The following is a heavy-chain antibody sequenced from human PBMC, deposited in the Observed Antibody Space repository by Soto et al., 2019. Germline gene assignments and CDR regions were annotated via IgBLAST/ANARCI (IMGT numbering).Heavy chain of an antibody. CDR3: AKVSGYDFWSGPMGNYYYYMDV. CDR1: GFTFSSYA. D-gene: IGHD3-3*01. V-gene: IGHV3-23*01. CDR2: ISGSGGST. J-gene: IGHJ6*03. Sequence: GGSLRLSCAASGFTFSSYAMSWVRQAPGKGLEWVSAISGSGGSTYYADSVKGRFTISRDNSKNTLYLQMNSLGAEDTAVYYCAKVSGYDFWSGPMGNYYYYMDVWGKGTTVTVSS.